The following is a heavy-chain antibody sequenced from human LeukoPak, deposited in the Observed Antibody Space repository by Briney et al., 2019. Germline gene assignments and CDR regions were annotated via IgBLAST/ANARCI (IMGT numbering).Heavy chain of an antibody. CDR3: SRDEAYPGY. D-gene: IGHD3-16*01. CDR1: GYTFTGYY. J-gene: IGHJ4*02. CDR2: INPNSGDT. Sequence: ASVTVSFTASGYTFTGYYLHWVRQAPGQGLEWMGRINPNSGDTNYAQKFQGRVTMTWDTSISTAYMELSRLTSDDTAVYYCSRDEAYPGYWGQGTLVTVSS. V-gene: IGHV1-2*06.